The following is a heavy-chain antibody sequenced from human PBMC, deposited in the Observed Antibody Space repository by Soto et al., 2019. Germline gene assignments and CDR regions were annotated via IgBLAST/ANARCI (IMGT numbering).Heavy chain of an antibody. Sequence: GGSLRLSCAASGFTFSSYSMNWVRQAPGKGLEWVSYISSSSSTIYYADSVKGRFTISRDNAKNSLYLQMNSLRDEATAVYYCARDQFGATVIQGAFDIWGQGTMVTV. CDR2: ISSSSSTI. V-gene: IGHV3-48*02. CDR3: ARDQFGATVIQGAFDI. CDR1: GFTFSSYS. J-gene: IGHJ3*02. D-gene: IGHD4-17*01.